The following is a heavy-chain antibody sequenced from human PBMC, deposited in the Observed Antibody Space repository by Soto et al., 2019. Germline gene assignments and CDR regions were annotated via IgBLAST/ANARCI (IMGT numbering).Heavy chain of an antibody. D-gene: IGHD3-3*01. CDR3: DRAVGAIFGVVIRVPYAFDI. J-gene: IGHJ3*02. Sequence: ASVKVSCTASGYTFTSYYMHWVRQAPGQGLEWMGIINPSGGSTSYAQKFQGRVTMTRDTSTSTVYMELSSLRSEDTAVYYCDRAVGAIFGVVIRVPYAFDIWGQGTMVTVSS. V-gene: IGHV1-46*03. CDR2: INPSGGST. CDR1: GYTFTSYY.